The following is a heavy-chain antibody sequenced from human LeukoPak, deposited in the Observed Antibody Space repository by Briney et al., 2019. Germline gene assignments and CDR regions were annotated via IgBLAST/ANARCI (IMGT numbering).Heavy chain of an antibody. CDR1: GFTFSSYG. J-gene: IGHJ5*02. CDR3: ASHRVVRGVFDP. D-gene: IGHD3-10*01. CDR2: ISYDGSNK. V-gene: IGHV3-30*03. Sequence: GGSLRLSCAASGFTFSSYGMHWVRQAPGKGLEWVTVISYDGSNKYYADSVKGRFTISRDNAKNTLYLQMNSLRAEDTAVYYCASHRVVRGVFDPWGQGSLVTVSS.